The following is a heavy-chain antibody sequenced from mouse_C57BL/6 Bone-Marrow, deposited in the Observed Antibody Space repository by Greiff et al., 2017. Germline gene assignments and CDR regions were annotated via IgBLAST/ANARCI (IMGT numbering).Heavy chain of an antibody. D-gene: IGHD2-2*01. CDR1: EYEFPSHD. J-gene: IGHJ4*01. V-gene: IGHV5-2*01. CDR3: ARQRGHDGGYAMDY. Sequence: DVKLVESGGGLVKPGESLKLSCESNEYEFPSHDMSWVRKTPEKRLELVAAINSDGGSTYYPDTMERRFIISRDNTKKTLYLQLSSLRSEDTSLYYCARQRGHDGGYAMDYWGQGTSVTVSS. CDR2: INSDGGST.